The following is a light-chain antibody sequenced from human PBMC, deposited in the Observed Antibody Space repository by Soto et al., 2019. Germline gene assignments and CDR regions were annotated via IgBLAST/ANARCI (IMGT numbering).Light chain of an antibody. CDR1: QDIRND. CDR3: LQHYNYPWT. Sequence: AIQMTQSPSSLSASVGDTVTITCRASQDIRNDLGWYQQKPEKAPKLLIYAASSLQSGVPSRFSGSGSGTDFTLTISSLQPEDFATYYCLQHYNYPWTFGQGTKVEIK. CDR2: AAS. J-gene: IGKJ1*01. V-gene: IGKV1-6*01.